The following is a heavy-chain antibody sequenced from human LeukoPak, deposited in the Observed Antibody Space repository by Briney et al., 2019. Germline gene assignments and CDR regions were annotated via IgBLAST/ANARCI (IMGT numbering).Heavy chain of an antibody. CDR1: GFAVSSNY. Sequence: GGSLRLSCAASGFAVSSNYMSWVRQAPGKGLEWVSVIYAGGTTYYADSVKGRFTISRDNSKNTVYLQMNSLRAEDTAVYYCARVVDYYDSSGYFYWGQGTLVTVSS. V-gene: IGHV3-66*01. D-gene: IGHD3-22*01. J-gene: IGHJ4*02. CDR2: IYAGGTT. CDR3: ARVVDYYDSSGYFY.